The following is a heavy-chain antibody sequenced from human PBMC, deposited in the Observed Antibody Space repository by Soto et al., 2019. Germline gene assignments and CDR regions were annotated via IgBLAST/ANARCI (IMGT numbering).Heavy chain of an antibody. CDR2: ISPSVRS. Sequence: PSETLSLTCNVSGFAISRGYYWSWVRQTPGKGLEWIGSISPSVRSSHNPSLAPRRRLSMYPPKNKLTTHPTSANAPDPARYFCAREKVGTTFFDNWGQGIQVTVPS. J-gene: IGHJ4*02. D-gene: IGHD1-1*01. V-gene: IGHV4-38-2*02. CDR3: AREKVGTTFFDN. CDR1: GFAISRGYY.